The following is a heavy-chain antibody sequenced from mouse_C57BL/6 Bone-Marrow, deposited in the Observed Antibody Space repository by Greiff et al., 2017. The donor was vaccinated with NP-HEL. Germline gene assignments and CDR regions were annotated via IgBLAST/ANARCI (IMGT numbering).Heavy chain of an antibody. J-gene: IGHJ3*01. Sequence: VQLQQSGAELVRPGTSVKVSCKASGYAFTNYLIEGVKQRPGHGLEWIGVINPGSGGTTYNEKFKGKATLTADKSSSTAYVQLSSLTSQDSAVYFGARSAFYYYGSRRFAYWGQGTLVTVSA. D-gene: IGHD1-1*01. CDR2: INPGSGGT. V-gene: IGHV1-54*01. CDR1: GYAFTNYL. CDR3: ARSAFYYYGSRRFAY.